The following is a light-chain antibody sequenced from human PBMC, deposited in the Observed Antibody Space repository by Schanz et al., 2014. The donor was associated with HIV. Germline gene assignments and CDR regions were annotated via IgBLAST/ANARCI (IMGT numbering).Light chain of an antibody. V-gene: IGLV2-14*03. CDR2: DVS. Sequence: QSVLTQPASVSGSPGQSITISCTGTSSDVGNYNYVSWSQQLPGKVPKLMIYDVSNRASGVSNRFSGSKSGNTASLTISGLQAEDEADYYCCSYAGTITHWLFGGGTKLTVL. CDR3: CSYAGTITHWL. CDR1: SSDVGNYNY. J-gene: IGLJ3*02.